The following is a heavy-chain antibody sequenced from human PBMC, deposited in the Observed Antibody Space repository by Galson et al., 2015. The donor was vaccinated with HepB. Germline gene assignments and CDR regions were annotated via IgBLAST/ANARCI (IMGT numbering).Heavy chain of an antibody. J-gene: IGHJ6*03. V-gene: IGHV1-2*02. CDR2: SSPNRDGT. CDR3: ARRGYMDV. CDR1: GFTFTDYY. Sequence: SVKVSCKASGFTFTDYYIHWVRQAPGQGLEWMGWSSPNRDGTNYAPKFQGRVTMTRDSSTRTVYVELSRLKFDDTAVYYCARRGYMDVWGKGTTVIVSS.